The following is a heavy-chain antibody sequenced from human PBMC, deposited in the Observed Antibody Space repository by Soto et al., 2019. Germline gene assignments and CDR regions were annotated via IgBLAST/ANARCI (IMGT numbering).Heavy chain of an antibody. Sequence: GASVKVSCKVSGYTLTQLSMHWVRQAPGKGLEWMGGFDPEDGETIYAQKLQGKVTMTEDTSTETAYMELSSLRSEDTAVYYCATAVYGGDFWSGYIYAFDIWGQGTMVTVSS. CDR1: GYTLTQLS. V-gene: IGHV1-24*01. D-gene: IGHD3-3*01. J-gene: IGHJ3*02. CDR2: FDPEDGET. CDR3: ATAVYGGDFWSGYIYAFDI.